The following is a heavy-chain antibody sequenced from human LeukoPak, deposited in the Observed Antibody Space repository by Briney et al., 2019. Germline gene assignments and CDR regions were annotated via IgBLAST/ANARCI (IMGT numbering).Heavy chain of an antibody. CDR2: IYYSGST. D-gene: IGHD3-22*01. CDR1: GGSISSYY. V-gene: IGHV4-59*12. J-gene: IGHJ3*02. Sequence: SETLSLTCTVSGGSISSYYWSWIRQPPGKGLEWIGYIYYSGSTNYNPSLKSRVTISVDTSKNQFSLKLSSVTAADTAVYFCARGAFNYYDTIGYSNDAFDIWGQGTMVTVSS. CDR3: ARGAFNYYDTIGYSNDAFDI.